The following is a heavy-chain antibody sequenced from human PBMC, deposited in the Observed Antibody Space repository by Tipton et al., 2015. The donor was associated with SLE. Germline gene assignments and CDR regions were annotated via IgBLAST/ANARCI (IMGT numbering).Heavy chain of an antibody. Sequence: LRLSCAVSGGSISSYYWSWIRQPPGKGLEWIGYIYYSGSTNYNPSLKSRVTISVDTSKNQFSLKLSSVTAADTAVYYCARGTKLGNHYYYYYMDVWGKGTTVTVSS. CDR1: GGSISSYY. CDR3: ARGTKLGNHYYYYYMDV. V-gene: IGHV4-59*01. D-gene: IGHD7-27*01. CDR2: IYYSGST. J-gene: IGHJ6*03.